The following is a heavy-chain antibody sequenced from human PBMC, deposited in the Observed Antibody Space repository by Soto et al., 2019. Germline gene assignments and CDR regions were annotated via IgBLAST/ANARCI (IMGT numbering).Heavy chain of an antibody. V-gene: IGHV4-59*01. J-gene: IGHJ4*02. Sequence: QVQLQESGPGLVKPSASLSLTCSISGGSISDYQWNCIRQPPGKGLEWIGYIYHSGRTNYNPSLNSRVTISLDTSAKQFFLRLRSVTAADTAVYYCARMRGLGEISPYFDSWGQGALVTVSS. D-gene: IGHD3-16*02. CDR3: ARMRGLGEISPYFDS. CDR2: IYHSGRT. CDR1: GGSISDYQ.